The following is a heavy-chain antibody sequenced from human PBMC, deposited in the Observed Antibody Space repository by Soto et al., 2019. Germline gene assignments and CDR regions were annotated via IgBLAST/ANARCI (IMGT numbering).Heavy chain of an antibody. D-gene: IGHD5-18*01. CDR3: ARGGGCSYGYYYDYYMDV. CDR1: GGSISSYY. J-gene: IGHJ6*03. CDR2: IYYSGST. V-gene: IGHV4-59*01. Sequence: SETLSLTCTVSGGSISSYYWSWIRQPPGKGLEWIGYIYYSGSTNYNPYLKSRVNISVDTSKNQLSLKLSPVTAADTAVYYCARGGGCSYGYYYDYYMDVWGKGTTVTVSS.